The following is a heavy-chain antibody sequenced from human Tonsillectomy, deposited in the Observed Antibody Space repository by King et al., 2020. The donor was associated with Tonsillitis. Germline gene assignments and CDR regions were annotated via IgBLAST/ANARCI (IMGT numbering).Heavy chain of an antibody. D-gene: IGHD3-10*01. CDR2: INPNSGGT. V-gene: IGHV1-2*02. Sequence: QLVQSGAEVKKPGASVKVSCKASGYTFTAYYMHWVRQAPGQGLEWLGWINPNSGGTNFAQRFQGRVAMTRDTSTSTVYMELSRLGSDDTAVYYWASDRFGSNWFDPWGQGTLVTVSS. CDR1: GYTFTAYY. CDR3: ASDRFGSNWFDP. J-gene: IGHJ5*02.